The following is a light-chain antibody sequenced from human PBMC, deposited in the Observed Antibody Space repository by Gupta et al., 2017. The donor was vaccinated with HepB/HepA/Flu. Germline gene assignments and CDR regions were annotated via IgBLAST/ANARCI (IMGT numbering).Light chain of an antibody. J-gene: IGLJ2*01. CDR3: CSYASTTVV. CDR1: RSDVGSYNL. CDR2: EVN. V-gene: IGLV2-23*02. Sequence: QSALTQPASVSGSPGQSITISCTGTRSDVGSYNLVAWYQQHPGKAPKLMIYEVNKWPSGVSNRFSGSKSGNTASLTISGLQAEEADYYCCSYASTTVVFGGGTKLTVL.